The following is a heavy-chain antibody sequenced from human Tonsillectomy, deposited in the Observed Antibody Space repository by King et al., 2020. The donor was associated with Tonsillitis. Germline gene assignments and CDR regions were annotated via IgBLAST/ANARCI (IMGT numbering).Heavy chain of an antibody. Sequence: VQLVESGGGVVQPGRSLRLSCAASGFTFSSYDMHWVRQAPGKGLEWVAVISYDGSNKYYPDYVQGRFTISRDNSKNTLYLQMNSLRAEDTAVYYCARDRDDYIFDYWGQGTLVTVSS. J-gene: IGHJ4*02. CDR3: ARDRDDYIFDY. D-gene: IGHD4/OR15-4a*01. CDR1: GFTFSSYD. CDR2: ISYDGSNK. V-gene: IGHV3-33*05.